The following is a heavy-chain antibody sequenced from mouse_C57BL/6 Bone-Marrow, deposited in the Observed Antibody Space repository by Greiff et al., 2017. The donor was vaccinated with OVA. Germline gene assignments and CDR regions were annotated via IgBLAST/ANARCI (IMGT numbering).Heavy chain of an antibody. V-gene: IGHV5-17*01. CDR2: ISSGSSTI. Sequence: DVKLVESGGGLVKPGGSLKLSCAASGFTFSDYGMHWVRQAPEKGLEWVAYISSGSSTIYYADTVKGRFTISRDNAKNTLFLQMTSLRSEDTAMYYCARQNGNWFAYWGQGTLVTVSA. J-gene: IGHJ3*01. CDR3: ARQNGNWFAY. CDR1: GFTFSDYG.